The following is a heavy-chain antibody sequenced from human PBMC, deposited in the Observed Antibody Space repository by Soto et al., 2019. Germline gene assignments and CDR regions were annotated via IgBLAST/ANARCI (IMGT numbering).Heavy chain of an antibody. V-gene: IGHV3-23*01. Sequence: PGGSLRLSCAASGFTFSTYAMSWVRQTPGKGLEWVSAISRSGGSTYYADSVKGRFTISRDNSKNTLYLHMNSLRAEDTAVYYCARDYVLLWSRGPVRVPLYWGQGTLVTVS. CDR3: ARDYVLLWSRGPVRVPLY. CDR1: GFTFSTYA. J-gene: IGHJ4*02. CDR2: ISRSGGST. D-gene: IGHD3-10*01.